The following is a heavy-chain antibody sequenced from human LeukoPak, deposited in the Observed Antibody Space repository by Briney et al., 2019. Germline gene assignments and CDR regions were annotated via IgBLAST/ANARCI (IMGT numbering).Heavy chain of an antibody. Sequence: ASVKVSCTASGYTFTGYFMHWVRQAPGQGLEWMGWINPNIGDATYAQKFQGRLTMTRDRSINTAYVELSRLTSDDTAVYYCARMDLDGGDSIGFDSWGQGTLVIVSS. CDR2: INPNIGDA. V-gene: IGHV1-2*02. D-gene: IGHD2-21*02. CDR1: GYTFTGYF. CDR3: ARMDLDGGDSIGFDS. J-gene: IGHJ5*01.